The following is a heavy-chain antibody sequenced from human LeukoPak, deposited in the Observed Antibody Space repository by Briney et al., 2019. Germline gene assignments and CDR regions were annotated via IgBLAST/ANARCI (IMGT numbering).Heavy chain of an antibody. CDR1: GFTFSSYA. CDR2: ISGRVGST. J-gene: IGHJ4*02. Sequence: GGSLRLSCAAPGFTFSSYAMSWVRKAPGKPLEWVSAISGRVGSTYYADSVKGRFTISRDNSKNTLYLQMNSLRAEDTALYYCAKDRWDLPRPTFDYWGQGTLVIVSA. V-gene: IGHV3-23*01. D-gene: IGHD1-26*01. CDR3: AKDRWDLPRPTFDY.